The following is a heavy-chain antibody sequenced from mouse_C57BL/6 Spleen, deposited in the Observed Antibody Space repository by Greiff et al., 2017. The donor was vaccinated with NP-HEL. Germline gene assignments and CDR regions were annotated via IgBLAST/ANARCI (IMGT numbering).Heavy chain of an antibody. D-gene: IGHD1-2*01. J-gene: IGHJ3*01. Sequence: VQLQQPGTELVKPGASVKLSCKAFGYTFTSYWMHWVKQRPGQGLEWIGNINPSNGGTNYNEKFKSKATLTVDKSSSTAYMQLSSLTSEDSAVYYCARSLLRSATGFAYWGQGTLVTVSA. CDR3: ARSLLRSATGFAY. CDR1: GYTFTSYW. CDR2: INPSNGGT. V-gene: IGHV1-53*01.